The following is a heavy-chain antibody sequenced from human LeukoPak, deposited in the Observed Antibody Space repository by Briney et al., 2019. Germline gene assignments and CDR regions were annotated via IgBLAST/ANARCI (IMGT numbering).Heavy chain of an antibody. CDR1: GFTFSHYG. J-gene: IGHJ4*02. Sequence: PGGSLRLSCAASGFTFSHYGMHWVRQAPGKGLEWVANIKLDGSQKYYVDSVKGRFTISRDNAKNSLYLQMNSLRAEDTAVYYCARDSYGLHDWGQGTLVTVSS. CDR3: ARDSYGLHD. D-gene: IGHD3/OR15-3a*01. V-gene: IGHV3-7*01. CDR2: IKLDGSQK.